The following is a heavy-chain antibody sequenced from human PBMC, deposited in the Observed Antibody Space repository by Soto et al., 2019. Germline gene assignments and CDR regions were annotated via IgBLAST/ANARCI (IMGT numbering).Heavy chain of an antibody. CDR2: IYHSGST. J-gene: IGHJ4*02. CDR3: ARVNGWVDY. V-gene: IGHV4-38-2*01. CDR1: GYSISSGYS. D-gene: IGHD6-19*01. Sequence: KTSETLSLTCAVSGYSISSGYSWGWIRQPPGKGLEWIGTIYHSGSTSYNPSLKSRVTISLDTSKNQFSLNLSSVTAADTAVYYCARVNGWVDYWGQGTLVTVSS.